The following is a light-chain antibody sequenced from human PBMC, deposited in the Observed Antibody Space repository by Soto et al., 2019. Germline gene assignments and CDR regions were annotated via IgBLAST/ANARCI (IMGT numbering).Light chain of an antibody. CDR2: SNN. CDR3: AALDDSLNGVV. Sequence: QSVLTQPHSASGTPGQRVTISCSGSSSNIGSNTVNWYQQLPGTAPKLLIYSNNQRPSGVPDRFSGSKSCTSASLAISGLQSEDEADYYCAALDDSLNGVVFSGGTKLTVL. J-gene: IGLJ2*01. CDR1: SSNIGSNT. V-gene: IGLV1-44*01.